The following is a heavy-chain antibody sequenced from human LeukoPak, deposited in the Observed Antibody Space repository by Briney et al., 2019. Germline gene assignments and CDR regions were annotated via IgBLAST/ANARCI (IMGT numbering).Heavy chain of an antibody. J-gene: IGHJ4*02. D-gene: IGHD6-19*01. CDR2: ISGSGGST. Sequence: GGSLRLSCAASGFTFSSYAMSWVREAPGKGLEWDSAISGSGGSTYYADSVKGRLTISRDNSKNTLYLQMNSLRAEDTAVYYCAKGSGIAVAGIGGSYFDYWGQGTLVTVSS. CDR3: AKGSGIAVAGIGGSYFDY. CDR1: GFTFSSYA. V-gene: IGHV3-23*01.